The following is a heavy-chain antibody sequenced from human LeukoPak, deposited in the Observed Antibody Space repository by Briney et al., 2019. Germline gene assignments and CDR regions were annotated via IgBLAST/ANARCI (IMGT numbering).Heavy chain of an antibody. CDR1: GITLSNYG. D-gene: IGHD3-22*01. CDR2: ISDSGGRI. Sequence: PGGSLRLSCAVSGITLSNYGMSWVRQAPGKGLEWVACISDSGGRIYYADSVKGRFTISRDNPKNTLYPQMNSLRAEDTAVYFCAKRGVVIRVILVGFHKEAYYFDSWGQGALVTVSS. CDR3: AKRGVVIRVILVGFHKEAYYFDS. J-gene: IGHJ4*02. V-gene: IGHV3-23*01.